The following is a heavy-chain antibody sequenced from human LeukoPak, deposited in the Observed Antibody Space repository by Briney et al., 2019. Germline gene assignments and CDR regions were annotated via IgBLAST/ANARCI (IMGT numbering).Heavy chain of an antibody. Sequence: PGGSLRLSCAASGFTFSSYAMSWVRQAPGKGLEWVSAISGSGGSTYYADSVKGRFTISRDNSKNTLYLQMNSLRAEDTAVYYCARGPSRLYYYYMDVWGKGTTVTVSS. J-gene: IGHJ6*03. V-gene: IGHV3-23*01. CDR2: ISGSGGST. CDR3: ARGPSRLYYYYMDV. CDR1: GFTFSSYA. D-gene: IGHD6-13*01.